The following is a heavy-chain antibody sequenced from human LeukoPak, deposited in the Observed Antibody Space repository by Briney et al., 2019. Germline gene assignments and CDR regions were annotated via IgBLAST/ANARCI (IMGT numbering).Heavy chain of an antibody. J-gene: IGHJ4*02. CDR1: SGSIRGFK. V-gene: IGHV4-4*08. Sequence: LGTLCLTCALSSGSIRGFKWSWIPETPREGLEWVGYINTNGRTNYNPALKRRPTFPVDTSRDQFSLKLSSVTAADTATYYCATSYDYKVAPFDRWGQGTLVTVSS. CDR2: INTNGRT. D-gene: IGHD5-12*01. CDR3: ATSYDYKVAPFDR.